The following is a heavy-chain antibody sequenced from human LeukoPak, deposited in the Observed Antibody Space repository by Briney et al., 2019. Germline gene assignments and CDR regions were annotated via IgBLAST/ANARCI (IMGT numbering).Heavy chain of an antibody. J-gene: IGHJ4*02. Sequence: ASVKVSCKASGYTFTGYYMHWVRQAPGQGLEWMGRINPNSGGTNYAQKFQGRVTMTSDTSISTAYMELSRLRSDDTAVYYCARVPDRSITFGGVSFDYWGQGTLVTVSS. CDR3: ARVPDRSITFGGVSFDY. CDR2: INPNSGGT. V-gene: IGHV1-2*06. CDR1: GYTFTGYY. D-gene: IGHD3-16*01.